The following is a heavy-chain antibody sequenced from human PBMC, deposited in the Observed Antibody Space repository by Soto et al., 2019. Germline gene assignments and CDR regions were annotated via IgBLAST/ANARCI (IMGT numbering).Heavy chain of an antibody. Sequence: SETLSLTCAVSGGSISSGGYSWTWIRQPPGKGLEWIGYIYDSGTTYYNPSLKSRVTISVDRSKNQFSLKLSSVTAADTAVYYCARSVDPWGQGTLVTVSS. CDR1: GGSISSGGYS. J-gene: IGHJ5*02. CDR2: IYDSGTT. CDR3: ARSVDP. V-gene: IGHV4-30-2*01.